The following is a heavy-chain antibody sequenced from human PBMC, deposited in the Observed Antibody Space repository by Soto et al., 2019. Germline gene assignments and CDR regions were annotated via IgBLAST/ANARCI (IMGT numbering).Heavy chain of an antibody. D-gene: IGHD1-26*01. CDR2: VYHSGSA. CDR3: ARDRGVGATGRYYFDY. J-gene: IGHJ4*02. V-gene: IGHV4-4*02. CDR1: GGSISSSNW. Sequence: QVQLQESGPGLVKPSGTLSLTCAVSGGSISSSNWWSWVRQPPGKGLEWIGEVYHSGSANYNPSLKSRVTISVDKSKNQFSLNLSSVTAADTAVYYCARDRGVGATGRYYFDYWGQGALVTASS.